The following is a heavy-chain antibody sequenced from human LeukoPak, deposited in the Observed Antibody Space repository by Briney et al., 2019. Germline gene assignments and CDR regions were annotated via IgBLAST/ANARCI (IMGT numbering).Heavy chain of an antibody. CDR2: ISSSGSTI. V-gene: IGHV3-48*03. J-gene: IGHJ4*02. CDR3: ARDLYGSGRFFDY. Sequence: PGGSLRLSCAASGFTFSPYEMNWVRQATGKALEWVSYISSSGSTIYYADSVKGRFTISRDNVENSLYLQMNSLRAEDTAVYYCARDLYGSGRFFDYWGQGTLVTVSS. CDR1: GFTFSPYE. D-gene: IGHD3-10*01.